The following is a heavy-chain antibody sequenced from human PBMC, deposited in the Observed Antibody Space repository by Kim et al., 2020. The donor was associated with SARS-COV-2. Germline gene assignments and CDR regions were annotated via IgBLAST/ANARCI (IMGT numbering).Heavy chain of an antibody. CDR3: VREVGSGSWYRSDAFDI. J-gene: IGHJ3*02. V-gene: IGHV1-2*06. CDR1: GYTFTGYY. D-gene: IGHD6-13*01. Sequence: ASVKVSCKASGYTFTGYYMHWVRQAPGQGLEWMGRINPNSGGTNYAQKFRGRVTMTRDTSISTAYMELSRLRSDDTAVYYCVREVGSGSWYRSDAFDIWGQGTMVTVSS. CDR2: INPNSGGT.